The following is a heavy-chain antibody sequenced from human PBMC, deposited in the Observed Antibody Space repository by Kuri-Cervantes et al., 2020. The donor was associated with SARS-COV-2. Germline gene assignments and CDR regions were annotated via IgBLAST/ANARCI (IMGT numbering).Heavy chain of an antibody. Sequence: SETLSLTCTVSGGSISSGGYYWSWIRQHPGKGLEWVGYIYYSGSTYYNPSLKSRVTISVDTSKNQFSLKLSSVTAADTAVYYCAREVRGPYYYYYYYMDVWGKATTATVSS. J-gene: IGHJ6*03. CDR1: GGSISSGGYY. CDR2: IYYSGST. V-gene: IGHV4-31*03. CDR3: AREVRGPYYYYYYYMDV. D-gene: IGHD3-10*01.